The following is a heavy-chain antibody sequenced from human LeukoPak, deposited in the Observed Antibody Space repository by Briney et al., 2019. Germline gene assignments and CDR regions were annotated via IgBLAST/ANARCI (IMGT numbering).Heavy chain of an antibody. J-gene: IGHJ4*02. V-gene: IGHV4-39*07. CDR1: GGFISSSSYY. Sequence: SETLSLTCTVSGGFISSSSYYWGWIRQPPGKGLEWIGSIYYSGSTYYNPSLKSRVTISVDTSKNQFSLKLSSVTAADTAVYYCARESGGWAEFDYWGQGTLVTVSS. CDR2: IYYSGST. CDR3: ARESGGWAEFDY. D-gene: IGHD2-15*01.